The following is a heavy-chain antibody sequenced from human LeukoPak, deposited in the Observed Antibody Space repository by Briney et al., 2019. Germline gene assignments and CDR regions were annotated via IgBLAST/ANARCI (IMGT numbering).Heavy chain of an antibody. CDR1: GACVSSTSAA. V-gene: IGHV6-1*01. CDR2: TYYWSKWYS. D-gene: IGHD6-13*01. CDR3: ARYTSSWFFDS. Sequence: SQTLSLTCALSGACVSSTSAAWDWLRQSPSRGLEWLGRTYYWSKWYSDYAVSVRGRIPVNPDTSTNQFSLQLNSVTLEDTAVYYCARYTSSWFFDSWGRGTLVTVSS. J-gene: IGHJ4*02.